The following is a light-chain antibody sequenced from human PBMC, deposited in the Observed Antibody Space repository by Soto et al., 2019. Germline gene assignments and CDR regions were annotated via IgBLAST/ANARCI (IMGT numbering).Light chain of an antibody. J-gene: IGLJ3*02. CDR2: EVN. V-gene: IGLV2-8*01. CDR3: SSYVGSNRGV. CDR1: SSDVGGYNY. Sequence: QSALTQPPSASGSPGQSVTISCTGSSSDVGGYNYVSWYQHHPGKAPRLMIYEVNKRPSGVPDRFSGSKSGNMASLTVSGLQAEDEADYYCSSYVGSNRGVFGGGTKVTVL.